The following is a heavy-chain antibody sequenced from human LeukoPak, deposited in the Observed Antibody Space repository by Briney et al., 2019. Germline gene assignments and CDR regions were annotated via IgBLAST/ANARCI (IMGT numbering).Heavy chain of an antibody. CDR1: GLTFSSRA. V-gene: IGHV3-23*01. CDR2: IDISGDDT. Sequence: PGGSLRLSCAVSGLTFSSRAMTWVRQAPGQGLQWVSSIDISGDDTAYADAVKGRFTISRDNSRSTLYLQMNDLRVEDSAIYYCANEIRPNDYWGQGTLVTVSS. J-gene: IGHJ4*02. CDR3: ANEIRPNDY.